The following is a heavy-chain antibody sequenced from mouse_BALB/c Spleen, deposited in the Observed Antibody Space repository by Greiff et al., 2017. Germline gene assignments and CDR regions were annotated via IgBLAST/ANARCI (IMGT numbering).Heavy chain of an antibody. CDR3: ARGGYGLYAMDY. CDR1: GYTFTDYY. D-gene: IGHD1-1*02. V-gene: IGHV1-26*01. Sequence: EVQLQESGPELVKPGASVKMSCKASGYTFTDYYMKWVKQSPGKSLEWIGDINPNNGDTFYNQKFKGKATLTVDKSSSTAYMQLNSLTSEDSAVYYCARGGYGLYAMDYWGQGTSVTVSS. CDR2: INPNNGDT. J-gene: IGHJ4*01.